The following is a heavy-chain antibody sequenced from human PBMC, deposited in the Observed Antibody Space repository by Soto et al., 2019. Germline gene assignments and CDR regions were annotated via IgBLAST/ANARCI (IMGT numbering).Heavy chain of an antibody. CDR1: GFTLSNAW. V-gene: IGHV3-15*01. Sequence: PGGSLRLSCAASGFTLSNAWVSWVRQAPGKGLEWVGRIKNKIEGGTTDYAVPVKGRFTISRDDSKNMLYLQMNSLITEDTAVYYRAPNWNFDYWGQGTPVTVSS. CDR2: IKNKIEGGTT. CDR3: APNWNFDY. J-gene: IGHJ4*02. D-gene: IGHD2-8*01.